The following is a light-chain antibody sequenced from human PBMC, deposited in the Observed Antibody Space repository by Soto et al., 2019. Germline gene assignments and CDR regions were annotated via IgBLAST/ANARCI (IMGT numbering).Light chain of an antibody. V-gene: IGKV1-27*01. Sequence: DIQVTQSPSSLSASLGDRVSITCRASRDISNYLAWYQQKPGQFPRLLISGASTLHSGVPSRFSGSGSGTDFTLTITSLQPEDIATYFCQKYDTAPLTFGGGTKVEI. J-gene: IGKJ4*01. CDR1: RDISNY. CDR2: GAS. CDR3: QKYDTAPLT.